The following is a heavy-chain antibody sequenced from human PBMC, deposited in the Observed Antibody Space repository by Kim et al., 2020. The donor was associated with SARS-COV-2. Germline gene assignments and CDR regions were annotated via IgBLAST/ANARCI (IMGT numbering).Heavy chain of an antibody. D-gene: IGHD5-18*01. CDR3: ARTLFNSEGFDS. CDR2: IYYTGAT. CDR1: GSISRGGYY. Sequence: SETLSLTCTVSGSISRGGYYWTWIRQRPGKGLEWLGYIYYTGATYYDPSLKSRITISVDTSKNQFFLKLSSVDAADTAVYYCARTLFNSEGFDSWGQGTLVTVSS. V-gene: IGHV4-31*03. J-gene: IGHJ4*02.